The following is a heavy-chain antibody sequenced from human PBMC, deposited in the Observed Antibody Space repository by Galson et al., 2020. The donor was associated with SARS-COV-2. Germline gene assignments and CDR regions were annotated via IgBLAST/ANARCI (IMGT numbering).Heavy chain of an antibody. CDR3: ARVCFGELLPIDY. Sequence: GGSLRLSCAASGFTFSSYWMSWVRQAPGKGLEWVANIKQDGSEQYYVDSVKGRFTISRDNAKNSLYLQMNSLRAEDTAVYYCARVCFGELLPIDYWGQGTLLTVSS. D-gene: IGHD3-10*01. J-gene: IGHJ4*02. CDR1: GFTFSSYW. V-gene: IGHV3-7*01. CDR2: IKQDGSEQ.